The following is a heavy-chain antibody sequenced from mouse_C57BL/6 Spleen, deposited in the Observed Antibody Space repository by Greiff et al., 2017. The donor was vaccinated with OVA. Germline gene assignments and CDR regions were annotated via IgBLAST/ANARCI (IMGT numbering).Heavy chain of an antibody. J-gene: IGHJ2*01. D-gene: IGHD2-3*01. CDR2: IDPETGGT. CDR3: TRDGYYVLDY. V-gene: IGHV1-15*01. CDR1: GYTFTDYE. Sequence: VKLVESGAELVRPGASVTLSCKASGYTFTDYEMHWVKQTPVHGLEWIGAIDPETGGTAYNQKFKGKAILTADKSSSTAYMELRSLTSEDSAVYYCTRDGYYVLDYWGQGTTLTVSS.